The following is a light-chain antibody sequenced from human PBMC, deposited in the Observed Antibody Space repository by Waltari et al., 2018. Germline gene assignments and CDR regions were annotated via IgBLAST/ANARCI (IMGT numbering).Light chain of an antibody. V-gene: IGKV1-39*01. CDR1: QNIDFY. Sequence: DIQMTQSPSSLSASVGDRITITCRASQNIDFYLNWYQQKPGKAPKLLIYSASTLKSGVPSRFSGSGSGTDFTLTIASLQPEDFAIYYCQQTYNTVWTFGQGTRVDIK. J-gene: IGKJ1*01. CDR2: SAS. CDR3: QQTYNTVWT.